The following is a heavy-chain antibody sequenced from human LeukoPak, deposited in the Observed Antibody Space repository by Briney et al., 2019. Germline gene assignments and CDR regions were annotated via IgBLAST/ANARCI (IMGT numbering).Heavy chain of an antibody. J-gene: IGHJ5*02. CDR1: GYTFTGYY. D-gene: IGHD3-10*01. CDR3: ARDFGVGINWFDP. Sequence: ASVKVSCKASGYTFTGYYMHWVRQAPGQGLEWMGWINTNTGNPTYAQGFTGRFVFSLDTSVSTAYLQISSLKAEDTAVYYCARDFGVGINWFDPWGQGTLVTVSS. V-gene: IGHV7-4-1*02. CDR2: INTNTGNP.